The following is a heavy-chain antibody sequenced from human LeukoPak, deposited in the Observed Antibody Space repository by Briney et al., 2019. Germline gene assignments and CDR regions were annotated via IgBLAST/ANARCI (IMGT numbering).Heavy chain of an antibody. CDR3: ATDTAAGY. V-gene: IGHV3-7*01. Sequence: GGSLRLSCAASGFTFTSYWMTWVRQAPGKGLEWVASIKQDGSEKYYVDSVKGRFTISRDNAKNSLYLQMNGLRAEDTAVYFCATDTAAGYWGQGTLVTVSS. D-gene: IGHD6-13*01. J-gene: IGHJ4*02. CDR2: IKQDGSEK. CDR1: GFTFTSYW.